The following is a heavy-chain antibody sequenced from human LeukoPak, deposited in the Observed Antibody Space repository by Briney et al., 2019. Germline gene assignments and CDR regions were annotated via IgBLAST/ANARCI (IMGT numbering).Heavy chain of an antibody. CDR2: INPNSGGT. CDR1: GCTFTGYY. J-gene: IGHJ6*03. D-gene: IGHD6-13*01. V-gene: IGHV1-2*02. Sequence: GASVKVSCKASGCTFTGYYMHWVRQAPGQGLEWMGWINPNSGGTNYAQKFQGRVTMTRDTSTSTVYMDLSSLRSEDTAVYYCARDPGIAAAGGIYYYYYMDVWGRGTTVTISS. CDR3: ARDPGIAAAGGIYYYYYMDV.